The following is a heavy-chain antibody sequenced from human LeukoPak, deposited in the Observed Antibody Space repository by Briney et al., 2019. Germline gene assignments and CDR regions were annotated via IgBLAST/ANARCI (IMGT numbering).Heavy chain of an antibody. D-gene: IGHD1-26*01. CDR1: GFTFSSYE. J-gene: IGHJ6*03. Sequence: PGGSLRLSCAASGFTFSSYEMNWVRQAPGKGLEWVSSITSTSSYMYYADSVKGRFTISRDYAQNSLYLHMSSLRAEDTAVYYCARDPYSGGYGDDYYYYMDVWGKGTTVTISS. CDR3: ARDPYSGGYGDDYYYYMDV. V-gene: IGHV3-21*01. CDR2: ITSTSSYM.